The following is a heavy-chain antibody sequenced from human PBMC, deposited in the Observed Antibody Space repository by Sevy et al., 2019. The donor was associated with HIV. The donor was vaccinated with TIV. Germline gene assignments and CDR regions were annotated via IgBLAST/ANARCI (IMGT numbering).Heavy chain of an antibody. Sequence: ASVKVSCKASGYTFTGYYMHWVRQAPGQGLEWMGWINPNSGGTNYAQKFQGRVTMTRDTSISTAYMELSRLRSDDTAVYYCARAQCGGDCYSRSLDYWGQGTLVTVSS. D-gene: IGHD2-21*01. CDR1: GYTFTGYY. CDR3: ARAQCGGDCYSRSLDY. CDR2: INPNSGGT. J-gene: IGHJ4*02. V-gene: IGHV1-2*02.